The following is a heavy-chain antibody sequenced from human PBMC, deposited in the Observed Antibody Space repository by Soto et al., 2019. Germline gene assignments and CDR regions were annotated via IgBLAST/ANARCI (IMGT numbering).Heavy chain of an antibody. D-gene: IGHD1-26*01. CDR3: AGQSGDYYAWFGY. V-gene: IGHV4-39*01. CDR1: GGSFSSSSYY. J-gene: IGHJ4*02. Sequence: QLQLQESGPGLVKPSETLSLTCTVSGGSFSSSSYYWAWIRQPPGKGLEWIGSIYYSGSTYYNPSLKSRVXXSXDXXKNHFSLNMSSVTAADTAVYYCAGQSGDYYAWFGYWGQGSLVTVSS. CDR2: IYYSGST.